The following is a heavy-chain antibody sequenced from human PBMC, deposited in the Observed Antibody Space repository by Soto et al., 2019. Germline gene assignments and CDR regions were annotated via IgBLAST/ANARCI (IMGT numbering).Heavy chain of an antibody. D-gene: IGHD3-10*01. J-gene: IGHJ6*02. CDR1: GYTFTSYG. Sequence: ASVKVSCKASGYTFTSYGFSWVRQAPGQGLEWLGWISTYTGTTDYAQNLQGRLTMTTDTSTTTAYMELRSLRSDDTAVYYCARDYYGSGAPDHYGLDVWGQGTTVTVSS. CDR3: ARDYYGSGAPDHYGLDV. CDR2: ISTYTGTT. V-gene: IGHV1-18*01.